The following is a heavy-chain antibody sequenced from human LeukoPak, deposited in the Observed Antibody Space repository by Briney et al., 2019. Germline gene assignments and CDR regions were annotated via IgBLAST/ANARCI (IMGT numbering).Heavy chain of an antibody. V-gene: IGHV4-59*01. D-gene: IGHD4-17*01. Sequence: PSETLSLTCTVSGGSISSYYWSWIRQPPGKGLDWIGYIYYSGSTNYNPSLKSRVTISVDTSKNQFSLKLSSVTAADTAVYYCARVAVYDYGDYPWFDPWGQGTLVTVSS. CDR2: IYYSGST. CDR3: ARVAVYDYGDYPWFDP. CDR1: GGSISSYY. J-gene: IGHJ5*02.